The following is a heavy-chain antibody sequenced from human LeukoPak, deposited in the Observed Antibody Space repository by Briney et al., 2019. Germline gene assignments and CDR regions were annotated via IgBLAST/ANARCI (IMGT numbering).Heavy chain of an antibody. CDR2: INPNSGGT. CDR1: GGTFSSYA. D-gene: IGHD5-12*01. Sequence: ASVKVSCKASGGTFSSYAISWVRQAPGQGLEWMGWINPNSGGTNYAQKFQGRVTMTRDTSISTAYMELSRLTSDDTAVYYCARDGGYSGYDYWGQGTLVTVSS. CDR3: ARDGGYSGYDY. V-gene: IGHV1-2*02. J-gene: IGHJ4*02.